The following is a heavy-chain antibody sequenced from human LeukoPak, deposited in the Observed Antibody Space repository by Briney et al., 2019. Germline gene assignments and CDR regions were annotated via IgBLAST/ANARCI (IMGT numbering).Heavy chain of an antibody. V-gene: IGHV4-4*02. J-gene: IGHJ5*02. CDR2: IYHSGST. CDR1: GGSISSSNW. Sequence: SETLSLTCAVSGGSISSSNWWSWVRQPPGKGLEWIGEIYHSGSTNYNPSLKSRVTISVDKSKNQFSLKLSSVTAADTAVYYCARHRGYCSSTSCPPNWFDPWGQGTLVTVSS. CDR3: ARHRGYCSSTSCPPNWFDP. D-gene: IGHD2-2*01.